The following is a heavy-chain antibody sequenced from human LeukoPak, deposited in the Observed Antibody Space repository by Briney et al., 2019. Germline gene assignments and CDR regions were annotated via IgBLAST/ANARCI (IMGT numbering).Heavy chain of an antibody. CDR2: INANSGGT. D-gene: IGHD3-9*01. CDR1: GYTFTSYG. CDR3: ARSSRYDIWTGYPY. Sequence: ASVKVSCKASGYTFTSYGISWVRQAPGQGLEWMGWINANSGGTNYAQKFQGRVTMTRDTSISTAYMELSRLRSDGTAVYYCARSSRYDIWTGYPYWGQGTLVTVSP. J-gene: IGHJ4*02. V-gene: IGHV1-2*02.